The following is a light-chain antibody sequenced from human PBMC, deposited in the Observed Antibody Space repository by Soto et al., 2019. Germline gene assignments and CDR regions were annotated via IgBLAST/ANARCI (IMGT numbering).Light chain of an antibody. Sequence: DIQMTQSPSSLSASVGDRVTITCRAGQSISSYLNWYQQKPGKAPKLLIYAASSLQSGVPSRFSGSGSGTDFTLTISSLQPEDFETYYCQQSYSTPYTFGQGTRLEIK. CDR2: AAS. V-gene: IGKV1-39*01. J-gene: IGKJ5*01. CDR1: QSISSY. CDR3: QQSYSTPYT.